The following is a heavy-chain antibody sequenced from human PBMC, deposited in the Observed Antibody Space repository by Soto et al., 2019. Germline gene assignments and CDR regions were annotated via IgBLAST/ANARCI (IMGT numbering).Heavy chain of an antibody. Sequence: ASVKVSCKASGYTFTSYGISWVRQAPGQGLEWMGWISAYNGNTNYAQKLQGRVTMTTDTSTSTAYMELRSLRSDDTAVYYCARLEFLWFGELYCMDVWGQGTTVTVSS. CDR3: ARLEFLWFGELYCMDV. V-gene: IGHV1-18*01. J-gene: IGHJ6*02. CDR1: GYTFTSYG. CDR2: ISAYNGNT. D-gene: IGHD3-10*01.